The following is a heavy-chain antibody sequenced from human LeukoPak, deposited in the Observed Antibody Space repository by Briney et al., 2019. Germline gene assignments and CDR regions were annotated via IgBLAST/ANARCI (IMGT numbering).Heavy chain of an antibody. CDR2: IKSKTDGGTT. CDR1: GFTFSNAW. CDR3: TTAPIVVPAAIGYYYYMDV. V-gene: IGHV3-15*01. J-gene: IGHJ6*03. D-gene: IGHD2-2*02. Sequence: GGSLRLSCAASGFTFSNAWMSWVRQAPGKGLERVGRIKSKTDGGTTDYAAPVKGRFTTSRDDSKTTLYLQMNSLKTEDTAVYYCTTAPIVVPAAIGYYYYMDVWGKGTTVTVSS.